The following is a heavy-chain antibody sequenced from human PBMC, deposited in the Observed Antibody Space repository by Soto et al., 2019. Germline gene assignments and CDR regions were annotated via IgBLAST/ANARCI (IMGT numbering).Heavy chain of an antibody. D-gene: IGHD1-20*01. CDR3: ATSQKGYNWNYFDH. CDR1: GGAISGSNYY. J-gene: IGHJ4*02. V-gene: IGHV4-39*01. Sequence: LSETLSVTCAVSGGAISGSNYYWRWLRQSRGKSPEWLGSVFHTVFTSYNPSLESRVSVSVDTSKDQFSLYVSGVSASDTAVYYCATSQKGYNWNYFDHWGQGALVTVS. CDR2: VFHTVFT.